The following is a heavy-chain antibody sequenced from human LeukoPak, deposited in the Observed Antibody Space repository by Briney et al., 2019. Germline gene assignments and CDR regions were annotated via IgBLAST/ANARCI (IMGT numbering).Heavy chain of an antibody. CDR2: IKSKTDGGTT. V-gene: IGHV3-15*01. CDR1: GFTFSNAW. Sequence: GGSLRLSCAASGFTFSNAWMSWVRQAPGKGLEWVGRIKSKTDGGTTDYAAPVKGRFTISRDDSKNTLYLQMNSLKTEDTAVYYYTTDGTMNYYYDSSGIDYWGQGTLVTVSS. J-gene: IGHJ4*02. D-gene: IGHD3-22*01. CDR3: TTDGTMNYYYDSSGIDY.